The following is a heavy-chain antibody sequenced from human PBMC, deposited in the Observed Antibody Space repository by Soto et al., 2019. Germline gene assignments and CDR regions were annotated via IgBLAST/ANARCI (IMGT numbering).Heavy chain of an antibody. CDR2: IIPIFGTA. V-gene: IGHV1-69*13. CDR3: AREITIFGVVPLVGYYYYVMDV. CDR1: GGTFSRYA. J-gene: IGHJ6*02. Sequence: ASVKVSCKASGGTFSRYAISWVRQAPGQGLEWMGGIIPIFGTANYAQKFQGRVTITADESTSTAYMELSSLRSEDTAVYYCAREITIFGVVPLVGYYYYVMDVWGQGTTVTVSS. D-gene: IGHD3-3*01.